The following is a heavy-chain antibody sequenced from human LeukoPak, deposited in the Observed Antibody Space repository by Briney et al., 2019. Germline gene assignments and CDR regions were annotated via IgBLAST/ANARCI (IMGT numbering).Heavy chain of an antibody. CDR3: ARDKIGYYYDSSGYYYDY. CDR1: GGSISSGDYY. D-gene: IGHD3-22*01. J-gene: IGHJ4*02. V-gene: IGHV4-30-4*01. CDR2: IYYSGST. Sequence: SETLSLTCTVSGGSISSGDYYWSWIRQPPGKGLEWIGFIYYSGSTYYNPSLKSRVTISVDTSKNQFSLKLSSVTAADTAVYYCARDKIGYYYDSSGYYYDYWGQGTLVTVSS.